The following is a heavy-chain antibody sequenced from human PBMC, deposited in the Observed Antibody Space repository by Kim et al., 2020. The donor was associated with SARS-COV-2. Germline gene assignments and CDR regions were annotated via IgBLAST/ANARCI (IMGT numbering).Heavy chain of an antibody. D-gene: IGHD6-19*01. CDR3: ARDLHSSGWSSAFDI. CDR2: IWYDGSNK. Sequence: GSLRLSCAASGFTFSSYGMHWVRQAPGKGLEWVAVIWYDGSNKYYADSVKGRFTISRDNSKNTLYLQMNSLRAEDTAVYYCARDLHSSGWSSAFDIWGQGTMVTVSS. CDR1: GFTFSSYG. J-gene: IGHJ3*02. V-gene: IGHV3-33*01.